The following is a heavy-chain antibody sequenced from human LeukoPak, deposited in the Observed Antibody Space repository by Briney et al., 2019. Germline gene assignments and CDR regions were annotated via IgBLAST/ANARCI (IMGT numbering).Heavy chain of an antibody. D-gene: IGHD2-2*01. CDR1: GFTFSSYA. V-gene: IGHV3-30*18. CDR2: ISYDGSNK. CDR3: AKIGRRYCSSTSCYYFDY. J-gene: IGHJ4*02. Sequence: GGSLRLSCAASGFTFSSYAMHWVRQAPGKGLEWVAVISYDGSNKYYADSVKGRFTISRDNSKNTLYLQMNSLRAEDTAVYYCAKIGRRYCSSTSCYYFDYWGQGTLVTVSS.